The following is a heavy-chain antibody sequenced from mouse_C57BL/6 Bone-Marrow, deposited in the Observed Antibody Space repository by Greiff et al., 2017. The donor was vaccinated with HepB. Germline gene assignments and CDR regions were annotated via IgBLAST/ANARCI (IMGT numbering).Heavy chain of an antibody. D-gene: IGHD2-2*01. CDR3: ARQAWLRSWFAY. Sequence: EVMLVESGGGLVQPGGSLKLSCAASGFTFSDYYMYWVRQTPEKRLEWVAYISNGGGSTYYPDTVKGRFTISRDNAKNTLYLQMSRLKSEDTAMYYCARQAWLRSWFAYWGQGTLVTVSA. CDR2: ISNGGGST. V-gene: IGHV5-12*01. CDR1: GFTFSDYY. J-gene: IGHJ3*01.